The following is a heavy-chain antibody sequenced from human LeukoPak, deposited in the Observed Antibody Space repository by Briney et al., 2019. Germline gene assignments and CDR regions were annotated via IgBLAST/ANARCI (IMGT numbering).Heavy chain of an antibody. J-gene: IGHJ6*02. CDR3: AREQLWRPYYYYGMDV. Sequence: SETLSLTCTVSGGSISSYYWSWIRQPAGKGLEWIGRIYTSGSTNYNPSLKSRVTTSVDTSKNQFSLKLSSVTAADTAVYYCAREQLWRPYYYYGMDVWGQGTTVTVSS. CDR1: GGSISSYY. D-gene: IGHD5-18*01. CDR2: IYTSGST. V-gene: IGHV4-4*07.